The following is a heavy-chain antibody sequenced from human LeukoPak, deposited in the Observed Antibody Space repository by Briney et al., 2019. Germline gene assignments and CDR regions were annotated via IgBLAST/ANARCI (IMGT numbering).Heavy chain of an antibody. Sequence: PGGSLRLSCAASGFSFGTYGMSWVRQAPGKGPEWVSGISDGGSSTDYADSVKGRFTISRVNSKNTLYLQLNSLRAEAAAVYYCARGGIYWSCFDYWGQGTLVTVSS. V-gene: IGHV3-23*01. CDR1: GFSFGTYG. D-gene: IGHD2-8*02. CDR3: ARGGIYWSCFDY. J-gene: IGHJ4*02. CDR2: ISDGGSST.